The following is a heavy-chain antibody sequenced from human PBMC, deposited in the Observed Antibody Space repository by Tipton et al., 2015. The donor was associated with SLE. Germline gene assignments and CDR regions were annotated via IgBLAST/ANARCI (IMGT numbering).Heavy chain of an antibody. CDR3: ARVRPPLSIFGVVKGTDYYYMDV. Sequence: TLSLTCAVYGGSFSGYYWSWIRQPPGKGLEWIGEINHSGSTNCNPSLKSRVTISVDTSKNQFSLKLSSVTAADTAVYYCARVRPPLSIFGVVKGTDYYYMDVWGKGTTVTVSS. J-gene: IGHJ6*03. CDR1: GGSFSGYY. V-gene: IGHV4-34*01. D-gene: IGHD3-3*01. CDR2: INHSGST.